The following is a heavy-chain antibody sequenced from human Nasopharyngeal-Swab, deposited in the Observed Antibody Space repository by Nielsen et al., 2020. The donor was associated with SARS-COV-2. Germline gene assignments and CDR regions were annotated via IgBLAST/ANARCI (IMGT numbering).Heavy chain of an antibody. Sequence: SETLSLTCAVYGGSFSGYYWSWIRQSPGKGLEWIGEISRSGRTNYNPSLNSRVTISLDMSKNQFSLKVTSVTAADTAVYYCARQGVPIRGWFKDYDRTAYEYWGQGTLVTVSS. V-gene: IGHV4-34*01. J-gene: IGHJ4*02. CDR1: GGSFSGYY. CDR3: ARQGVPIRGWFKDYDRTAYEY. CDR2: ISRSGRT. D-gene: IGHD3-22*01.